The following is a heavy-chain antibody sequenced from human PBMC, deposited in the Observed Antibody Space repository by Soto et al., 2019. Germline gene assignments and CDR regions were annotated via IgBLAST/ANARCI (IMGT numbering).Heavy chain of an antibody. V-gene: IGHV3-33*01. D-gene: IGHD6-13*01. CDR2: IWYDGSHK. CDR3: ARDLVRRSWPTNEY. CDR1: GFTFSSYG. Sequence: PGGALRLSFAASGFTFSSYGMHWVLQAPGKGLESVAVIWYDGSHKQHDDYAKARLTISRDNSKNTLYLKINSLRAEHKAVYYCARDLVRRSWPTNEYWGQGTLVTVSS. J-gene: IGHJ4*02.